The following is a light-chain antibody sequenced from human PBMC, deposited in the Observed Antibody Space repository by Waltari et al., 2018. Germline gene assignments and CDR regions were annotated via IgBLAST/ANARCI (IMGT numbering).Light chain of an antibody. CDR3: CSYAGESRVV. CDR2: EAN. Sequence: QSALTQPASVSGSPGQSITISCTGTRSNIGAPDFVPWFQQPPGQAPKLIISEANKRPSGVSYRFSGSKSGNTASLTISGLQTEDEADYYCCSYAGESRVVFGGGTKLTVL. V-gene: IGLV2-23*01. J-gene: IGLJ2*01. CDR1: RSNIGAPDF.